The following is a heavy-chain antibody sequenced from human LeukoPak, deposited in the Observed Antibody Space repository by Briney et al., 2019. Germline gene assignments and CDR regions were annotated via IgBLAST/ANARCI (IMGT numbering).Heavy chain of an antibody. J-gene: IGHJ4*02. CDR2: INAGNGNT. Sequence: GASVKVSCKASGYTFTSYAMHWVRQAPGQRLEWMGWINAGNGNTKYSQKFQGRVTITRDTSASTAYMELSSLRSEDTAVYYCARGGLSGWYYFDYWGQGTLVTVSS. D-gene: IGHD6-19*01. V-gene: IGHV1-3*01. CDR1: GYTFTSYA. CDR3: ARGGLSGWYYFDY.